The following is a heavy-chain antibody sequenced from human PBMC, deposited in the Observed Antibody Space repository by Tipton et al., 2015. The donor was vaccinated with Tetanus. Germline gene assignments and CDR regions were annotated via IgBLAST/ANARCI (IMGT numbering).Heavy chain of an antibody. J-gene: IGHJ3*02. Sequence: QLVQSGAEVKKPGASVKVSCKASGFTFTSYYMHWVRQAPGQGLEWMGIINPSGGSTSYAQKFQGRVTMTRDTSTSTVYMELSSLRSEDTAVYYCARAVGEQEGGDWRGLDAFDIWGQGTVVTVSS. V-gene: IGHV1-46*01. CDR1: GFTFTSYY. CDR2: INPSGGST. CDR3: ARAVGEQEGGDWRGLDAFDI. D-gene: IGHD2-21*02.